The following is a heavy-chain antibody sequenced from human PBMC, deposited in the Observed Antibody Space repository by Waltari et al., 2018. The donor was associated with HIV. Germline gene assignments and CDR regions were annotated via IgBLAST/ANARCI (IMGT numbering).Heavy chain of an antibody. J-gene: IGHJ2*01. Sequence: QVQLQQWGAGLLKPSETLSLTCAVYGGSFSGYYWSWIRQPPGKGLEWIGEINHSESTNYNPSLNRRVNISVETAKNQCARKVSAVTAADTAGYYCARGRGYSYGSSYWYFDLWGRGTLVTVSS. CDR1: GGSFSGYY. CDR3: ARGRGYSYGSSYWYFDL. V-gene: IGHV4-34*01. D-gene: IGHD5-18*01. CDR2: INHSEST.